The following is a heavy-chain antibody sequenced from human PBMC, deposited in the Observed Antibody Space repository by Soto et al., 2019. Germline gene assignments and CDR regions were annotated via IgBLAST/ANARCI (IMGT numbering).Heavy chain of an antibody. CDR1: GLRFRDYY. V-gene: IGHV3-11*06. CDR3: TRGGGGGVFEH. Sequence: PGGSLRLSCATSGLRFRDYYMSWIRQAPGKGLEWLSHISPKSTYRNYADSVKGRFTISRDNTKSSLFLQMNSLGVEDTAVYYCTRGGGGGVFEHWGQGVLVTVSS. D-gene: IGHD2-21*01. CDR2: ISPKSTYR. J-gene: IGHJ4*02.